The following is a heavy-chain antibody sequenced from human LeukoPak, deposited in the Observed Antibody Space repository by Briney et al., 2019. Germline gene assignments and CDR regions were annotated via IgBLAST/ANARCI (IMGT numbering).Heavy chain of an antibody. Sequence: GGSLRLSCAASGFTFSSYGMHWVRQAPGKGLEWVAVISYDGSNKYYADSVKGRFTISRDNSKNTLYLQMNSLRAEDTAVYYCAKESVRIAAAGTADYWGQGTLVTVSS. V-gene: IGHV3-30*18. CDR2: ISYDGSNK. CDR1: GFTFSSYG. CDR3: AKESVRIAAAGTADY. D-gene: IGHD6-13*01. J-gene: IGHJ4*02.